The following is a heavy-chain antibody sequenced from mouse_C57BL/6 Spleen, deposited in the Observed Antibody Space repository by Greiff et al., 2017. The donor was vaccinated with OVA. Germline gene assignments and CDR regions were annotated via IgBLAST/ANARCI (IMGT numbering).Heavy chain of an antibody. Sequence: EVMLVESGGGLVKPGGSLKLSCAASGFTFSSYAMSWVRQTPEKRLEWVATISDGGSYTYYPENVQGRFTISRDNAKNNLYLQMSHLKSEDTAMYYCARYMGYYGSSPFAYWGQGTLVTVSA. V-gene: IGHV5-4*03. CDR3: ARYMGYYGSSPFAY. D-gene: IGHD1-1*01. CDR2: ISDGGSYT. CDR1: GFTFSSYA. J-gene: IGHJ3*01.